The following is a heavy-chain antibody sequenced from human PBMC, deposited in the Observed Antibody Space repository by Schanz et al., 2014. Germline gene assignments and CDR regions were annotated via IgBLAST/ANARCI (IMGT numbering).Heavy chain of an antibody. CDR1: GYSFTTYG. D-gene: IGHD1-26*01. J-gene: IGHJ4*02. Sequence: QVQLVQSGAEVKKPGASVKVSRKASGYSFTTYGLNWERQAPGQGLEWMGKINPSSGTTRIAQNSQSRLTVTRDASTSTVSMEPSSLRSEDTAVYYCARDGEAEASRDYWGQGTLVTVSS. CDR2: INPSSGTT. V-gene: IGHV1-46*03. CDR3: ARDGEAEASRDY.